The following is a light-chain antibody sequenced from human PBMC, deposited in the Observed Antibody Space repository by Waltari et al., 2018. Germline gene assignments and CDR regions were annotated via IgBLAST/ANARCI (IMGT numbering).Light chain of an antibody. J-gene: IGKJ3*01. V-gene: IGKV1-39*01. Sequence: DIKMTQSPSSLSASVGDRVTITCRASQSISSYLNWYQQKPGKAPKLLIYAASSLQSGVPSRFSCSGSGTDFSLTISSLQPEDFATYYCQQSYSTLFPFGPWTKVDIK. CDR2: AAS. CDR1: QSISSY. CDR3: QQSYSTLFP.